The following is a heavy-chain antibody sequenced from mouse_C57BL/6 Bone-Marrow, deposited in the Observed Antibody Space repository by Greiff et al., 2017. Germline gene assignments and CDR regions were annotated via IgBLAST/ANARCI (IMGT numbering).Heavy chain of an antibody. V-gene: IGHV5-17*01. Sequence: EVMLVESGGGLVKPGGSLKLSCAASGFTFSDYGMHWVRQAPEKGLEWVAYISSGSSTIYYADTVKGRFTISRDNAKNTLFLQMTSLRSEDTAMYYCAYYGSSYGYWDFDVWGTGTTVTVSS. D-gene: IGHD1-1*01. CDR3: AYYGSSYGYWDFDV. CDR2: ISSGSSTI. J-gene: IGHJ1*03. CDR1: GFTFSDYG.